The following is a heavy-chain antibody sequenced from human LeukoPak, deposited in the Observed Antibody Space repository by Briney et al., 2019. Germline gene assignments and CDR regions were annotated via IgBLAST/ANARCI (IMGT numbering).Heavy chain of an antibody. CDR3: AREVGYCSGGSCYGGGWFDP. CDR1: GLTFSSYA. CDR2: IRGSSGHT. V-gene: IGHV3-23*01. J-gene: IGHJ5*02. D-gene: IGHD2-15*01. Sequence: GGSLRLSCAASGLTFSSYAMSWVRRAPGKGLEWVSAIRGSSGHTYYADSVKGRFTISRDNAKNSLYLQMNSLRAEDTAVYYCAREVGYCSGGSCYGGGWFDPWGQGTLVTVSS.